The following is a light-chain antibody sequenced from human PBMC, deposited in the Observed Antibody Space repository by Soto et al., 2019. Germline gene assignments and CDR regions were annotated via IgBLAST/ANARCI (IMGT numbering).Light chain of an antibody. V-gene: IGKV1-39*01. J-gene: IGKJ4*01. CDR2: AAS. CDR3: QQSYSTPLT. CDR1: QSISSY. Sequence: DIQMTHSPSSLSASVGDRVTITCRSSQSISSYLNWYQQKPGKAPKLLIYAASSLQSGVPSRFSGSGSGTDFTLTISSLQPEDFATYYCQQSYSTPLTFGGGTRWIS.